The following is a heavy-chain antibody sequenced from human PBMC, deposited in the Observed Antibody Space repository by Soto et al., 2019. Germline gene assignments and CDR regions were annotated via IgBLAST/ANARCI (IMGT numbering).Heavy chain of an antibody. V-gene: IGHV1-18*04. Sequence: ASVKVSFKASFYTFTSYGISWVRQAPGQGLEWMGWISAYNGNTNYAQKLQGRVTMTTDTSTSTAYMELRSLRSDDTAVYYCARARGSSGYYYSGYWGQGTLVTVSS. CDR3: ARARGSSGYYYSGY. CDR2: ISAYNGNT. D-gene: IGHD3-22*01. J-gene: IGHJ4*02. CDR1: FYTFTSYG.